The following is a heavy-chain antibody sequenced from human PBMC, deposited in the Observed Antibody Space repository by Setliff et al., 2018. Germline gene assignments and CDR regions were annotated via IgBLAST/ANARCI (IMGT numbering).Heavy chain of an antibody. D-gene: IGHD1-20*01. V-gene: IGHV3-53*01. CDR1: GFTFRDYS. CDR3: AKDRVNDGIWDFDS. Sequence: LRLSCATSGFTFRDYSLTWVRQAPGKGLEWVSGVDQASNTYYPDSMKGRFTISRDNSRNTISLQINDLRAEDTATYYCAKDRVNDGIWDFDSWGQGLLVTVSS. J-gene: IGHJ4*02. CDR2: VDQASNT.